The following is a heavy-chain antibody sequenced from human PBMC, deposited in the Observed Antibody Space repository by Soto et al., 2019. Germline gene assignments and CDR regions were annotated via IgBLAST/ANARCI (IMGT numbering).Heavy chain of an antibody. Sequence: ASVKVSCKASGGTFSSYAISWVRQAPGQGLEWMGGIIPIFGTANYAQKFQGRVTITADESTSTAYMELSSLRSEDTAVYYCARGRYEGPIAAALPRPFAPWGQGTLVIVSS. V-gene: IGHV1-69*13. CDR1: GGTFSSYA. D-gene: IGHD6-13*01. CDR2: IIPIFGTA. J-gene: IGHJ5*02. CDR3: ARGRYEGPIAAALPRPFAP.